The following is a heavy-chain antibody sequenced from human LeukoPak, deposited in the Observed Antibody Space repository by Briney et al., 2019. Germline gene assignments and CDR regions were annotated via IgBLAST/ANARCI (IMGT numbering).Heavy chain of an antibody. Sequence: WASVKVSCKASGYTFTGYYMHWVRQAPGQGLEWMGWINPNSGGTNYAQKFQGWVTMTRDTSISTAYMELSRLRSDDTAVYYRARDAYSSSWYRGGELEYWGQGTLVTVSS. CDR2: INPNSGGT. CDR3: ARDAYSSSWYRGGELEY. V-gene: IGHV1-2*04. CDR1: GYTFTGYY. J-gene: IGHJ4*02. D-gene: IGHD6-13*01.